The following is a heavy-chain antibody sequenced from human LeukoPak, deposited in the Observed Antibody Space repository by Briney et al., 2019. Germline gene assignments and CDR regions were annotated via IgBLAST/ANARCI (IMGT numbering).Heavy chain of an antibody. CDR1: GYTFTSYG. Sequence: ASVKVSCKASGYTFTSYGISWVRQAPGQGLEWMGWISAYNGNTNYAQKLQGRVTMTTDTSTSTAYMELRSLRSDDTAVYYCARVRLNYDILTRYYYGWFDPWGQGTLVTVSS. D-gene: IGHD3-9*01. J-gene: IGHJ5*02. CDR2: ISAYNGNT. CDR3: ARVRLNYDILTRYYYGWFDP. V-gene: IGHV1-18*01.